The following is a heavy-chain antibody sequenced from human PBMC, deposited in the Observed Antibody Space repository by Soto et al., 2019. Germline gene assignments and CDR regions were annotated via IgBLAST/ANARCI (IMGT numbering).Heavy chain of an antibody. D-gene: IGHD3-16*02. V-gene: IGHV1-46*01. CDR3: ARDFRMGELSKSLGY. CDR1: GYTFTSYY. J-gene: IGHJ4*02. CDR2: INPSGGST. Sequence: QVQLVQSGAEVKKPGASVKVSCKASGYTFTSYYMHWVRQAPGQGLEWMGIINPSGGSTSYAQKCQGRVTMTRDTSTSTVYMELSSLRSEDTAVYYCARDFRMGELSKSLGYWGQGTLVTVSS.